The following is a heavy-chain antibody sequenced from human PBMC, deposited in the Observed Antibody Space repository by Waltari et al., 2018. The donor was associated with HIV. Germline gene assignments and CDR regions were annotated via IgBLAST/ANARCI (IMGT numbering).Heavy chain of an antibody. CDR1: GVTFTSYG. Sequence: EVQLVESGGGLVKPGGSLRLSCAAAGVTFTSYGMAWVRQAPGKGLEWVASISASSSYIDYADSVKGRFIISRDNGKNSVDLQMNSLRPEDTAVYYCAREDYHSSRYYLKWFDPWGQGTLVTVSS. V-gene: IGHV3-21*01. D-gene: IGHD3-22*01. CDR3: AREDYHSSRYYLKWFDP. J-gene: IGHJ5*02. CDR2: ISASSSYI.